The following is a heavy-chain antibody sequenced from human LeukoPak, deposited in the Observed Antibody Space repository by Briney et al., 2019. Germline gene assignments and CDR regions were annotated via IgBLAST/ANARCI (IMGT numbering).Heavy chain of an antibody. CDR3: AKNGDRGAYCSGGSCYPYYYYYMDV. CDR1: GITFSSYG. J-gene: IGHJ6*03. D-gene: IGHD2-15*01. CDR2: ISTTGGST. V-gene: IGHV3-23*01. Sequence: GGSLRLSCAASGITFSSYGMSWVRQAPGKGLEWVSAISTTGGSTYYADSVKGRFTISRDNSKDTLYLQMNSLRAEDTAIYYCAKNGDRGAYCSGGSCYPYYYYYMDVWGKGTTVTVSS.